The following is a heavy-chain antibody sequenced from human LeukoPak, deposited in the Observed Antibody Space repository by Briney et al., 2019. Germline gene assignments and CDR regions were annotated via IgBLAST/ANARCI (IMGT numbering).Heavy chain of an antibody. V-gene: IGHV1-24*01. J-gene: IGHJ4*02. D-gene: IGHD1-14*01. CDR2: FDPEDGET. CDR3: ATSSRSVSGGGY. Sequence: ASVKVSCKVSGYTLTELSMHWVRQAPGKGLEWMGGFDPEDGETIYAQRFQGRVTMTEDTSTDTAYMELSSLRSEDTAVYYCATSSRSVSGGGYWGQGTLVTVSS. CDR1: GYTLTELS.